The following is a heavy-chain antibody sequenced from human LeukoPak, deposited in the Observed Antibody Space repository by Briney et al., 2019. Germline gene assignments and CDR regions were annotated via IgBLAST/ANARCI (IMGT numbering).Heavy chain of an antibody. D-gene: IGHD1-26*01. CDR3: ARAHSGSYPRVSYYYYYGMDV. Sequence: SETLSLTCAVYGGSFSGYYWSWIRQPPGKGLEWIGEINHSGSTNYNPSLKSRVTISVDTSKNQFSLKLSSVTAADTAVYYCARAHSGSYPRVSYYYYYGMDVWGQGTTVTVSS. V-gene: IGHV4-34*01. CDR1: GGSFSGYY. CDR2: INHSGST. J-gene: IGHJ6*02.